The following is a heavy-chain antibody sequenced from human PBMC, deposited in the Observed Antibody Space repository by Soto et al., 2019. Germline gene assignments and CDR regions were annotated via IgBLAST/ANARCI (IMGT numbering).Heavy chain of an antibody. V-gene: IGHV1-69*13. CDR1: GGTFSSYA. CDR2: IIPIFGTA. Sequence: GASVKVSCKASGGTFSSYAISWVRQAPGQGLEWMGGIIPIFGTANYAQKFQGRVTITADESTSTAYMELSSLRSEDTAVYYCARSEYYYGSGSYPNIYYYYGMDVWGQGTTVTVSS. J-gene: IGHJ6*02. D-gene: IGHD3-10*01. CDR3: ARSEYYYGSGSYPNIYYYYGMDV.